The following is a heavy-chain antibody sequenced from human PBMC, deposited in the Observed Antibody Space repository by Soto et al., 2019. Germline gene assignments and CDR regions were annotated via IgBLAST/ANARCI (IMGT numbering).Heavy chain of an antibody. J-gene: IGHJ3*02. D-gene: IGHD4-17*01. Sequence: GGSLRLSCAASGFTFSDYYMSWIRQAPGKGLEWVSYISSSSSYKNYANSVKGHFPISRDNAKNSLYLQMNSLSAEDTDVYYCARSSGYGGNTHHDAFDIWGQGTMVTVSS. CDR2: ISSSSSYK. V-gene: IGHV3-11*06. CDR3: ARSSGYGGNTHHDAFDI. CDR1: GFTFSDYY.